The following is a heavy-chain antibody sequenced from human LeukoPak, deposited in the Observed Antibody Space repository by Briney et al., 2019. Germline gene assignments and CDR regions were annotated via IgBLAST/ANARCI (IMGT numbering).Heavy chain of an antibody. CDR3: ASGRDYGWFDP. Sequence: PSETLSLTCTVSGGSISSYYWSWIRQPPGKGLEWIGEINHSGSTNYNPSLKSRVTISVDTSKNQFSLKLSSVTAADTAVYYCASGRDYGWFDPWGQGTLVPVSS. V-gene: IGHV4-34*01. CDR2: INHSGST. D-gene: IGHD4-17*01. CDR1: GGSISSYY. J-gene: IGHJ5*02.